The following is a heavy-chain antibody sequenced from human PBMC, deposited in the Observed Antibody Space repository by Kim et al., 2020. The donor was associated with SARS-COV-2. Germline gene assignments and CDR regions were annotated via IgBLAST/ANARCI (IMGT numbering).Heavy chain of an antibody. D-gene: IGHD3-10*01. V-gene: IGHV1-69*04. CDR2: IIPILGIA. J-gene: IGHJ5*02. Sequence: SVKVSCKASGGTFSSYAISWVRQAPGQGLEWMGRIIPILGIANYAQKFQGRVTITADKSTSTAYMELSSLRSEDTAVYYCAGGSGSYYNHYPWFDPWGQGTLVTVSS. CDR1: GGTFSSYA. CDR3: AGGSGSYYNHYPWFDP.